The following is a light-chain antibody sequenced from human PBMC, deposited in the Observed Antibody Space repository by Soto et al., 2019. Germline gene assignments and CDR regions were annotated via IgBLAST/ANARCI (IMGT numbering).Light chain of an antibody. CDR2: AAS. CDR3: QQYGRT. Sequence: EIVLTQSPGPLSLSPGERATLSCRASQSVSSSYLAWYKQKPGQAPRLLIYAASSRATGIPDRFSGSGSGKDFTLTISRLEPEDFAVYYCQQYGRTFGQGTKVDI. V-gene: IGKV3-20*01. J-gene: IGKJ1*01. CDR1: QSVSSSY.